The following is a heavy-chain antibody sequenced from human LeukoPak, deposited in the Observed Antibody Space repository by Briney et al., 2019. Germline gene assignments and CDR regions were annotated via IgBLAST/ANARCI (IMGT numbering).Heavy chain of an antibody. Sequence: GGSLRLSCAASGFTFDDYAMHWVRQAPGKGLEWVSGISWNSGSIGYADSVKGRFTISRDNAKNSLYLQMNSLRAEDTALYYCAKEEGAVAPSLFDYWGQGTLVTVSS. V-gene: IGHV3-9*01. CDR1: GFTFDDYA. CDR2: ISWNSGSI. J-gene: IGHJ4*02. D-gene: IGHD6-19*01. CDR3: AKEEGAVAPSLFDY.